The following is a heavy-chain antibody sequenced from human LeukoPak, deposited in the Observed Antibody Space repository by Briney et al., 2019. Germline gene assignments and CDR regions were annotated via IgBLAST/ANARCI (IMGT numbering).Heavy chain of an antibody. J-gene: IGHJ6*03. D-gene: IGHD3-3*01. CDR1: GFTFSSYS. CDR2: ISSSSSYI. V-gene: IGHV3-21*01. Sequence: PGGSLRLSCAASGFTFSSYSMNWVRQAPGKGLEWVSSISSSSSYIYYADSVKGRFTISRDNAKNSLYLQMNSLRAEDTAVYYCARGRITIFGVVTEYYMDVWGKGTTVTVSS. CDR3: ARGRITIFGVVTEYYMDV.